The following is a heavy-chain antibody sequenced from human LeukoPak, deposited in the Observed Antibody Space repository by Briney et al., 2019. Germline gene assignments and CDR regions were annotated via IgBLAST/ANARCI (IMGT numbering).Heavy chain of an antibody. D-gene: IGHD1-1*01. CDR1: GGSFSGYY. CDR2: INHSGST. J-gene: IGHJ5*02. CDR3: ARRLNWNDVTWFDP. Sequence: SETLSLTCAVCGGSFSGYYWSWIRQPPGKGLEWIGEINHSGSTNYNPSLKSRVTISVDTSKNQFSLKLSSVTAADTAVYYCARRLNWNDVTWFDPWGQGTLVTVSS. V-gene: IGHV4-34*01.